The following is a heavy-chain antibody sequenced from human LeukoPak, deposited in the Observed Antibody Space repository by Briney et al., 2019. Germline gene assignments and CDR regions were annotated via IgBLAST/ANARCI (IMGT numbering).Heavy chain of an antibody. V-gene: IGHV3-48*02. CDR3: ARDPHIAAAGTIFDY. CDR1: GFTFSSCS. D-gene: IGHD6-13*01. J-gene: IGHJ4*02. CDR2: ISSSSTTR. Sequence: GGSLRLSCVVSGFTFSSCSMNWVRQAPGKGLEWVSYISSSSTTRYYADSVKGRFTISRDNAKNSLYLQMNNLRDEDSAVYYCARDPHIAAAGTIFDYWGQGTLVTVSS.